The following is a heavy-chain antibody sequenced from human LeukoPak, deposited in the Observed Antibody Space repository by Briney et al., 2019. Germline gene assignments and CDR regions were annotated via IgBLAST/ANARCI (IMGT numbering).Heavy chain of an antibody. CDR1: GFTFDDYA. CDR2: ISWNSGSI. Sequence: SLRLSCAASGFTFDDYAMHWVRQAPGKGLEWVSGISWNSGSIGYADSVKGRFTISRDNAKNSLYLQMNSLRAEDTALYYCARSITMIVVVTPTTYFDYWGQGTLVTVSS. V-gene: IGHV3-9*01. J-gene: IGHJ4*02. CDR3: ARSITMIVVVTPTTYFDY. D-gene: IGHD3-22*01.